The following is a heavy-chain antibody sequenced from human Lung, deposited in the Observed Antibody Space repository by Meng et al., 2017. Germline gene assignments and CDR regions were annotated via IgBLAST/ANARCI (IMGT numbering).Heavy chain of an antibody. Sequence: ASVKVSCKASGYSFTAHYMHWMRQAPGQGFEWMGWINPDSGDTKYSHKFQGRVSLTRDTSTRTHYMELSGLTSDDAAVYYCERDRWDDGNSLADYWGQGTLVTVSS. CDR3: ERDRWDDGNSLADY. CDR2: INPDSGDT. D-gene: IGHD4-23*01. J-gene: IGHJ4*02. V-gene: IGHV1-2*02. CDR1: GYSFTAHY.